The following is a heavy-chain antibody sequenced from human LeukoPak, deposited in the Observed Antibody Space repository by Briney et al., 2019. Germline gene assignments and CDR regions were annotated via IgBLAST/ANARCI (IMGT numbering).Heavy chain of an antibody. CDR3: AREYRDYGSGSPDFFDY. D-gene: IGHD3-10*01. Sequence: KPSETLSLTCTVSGGSISSYYWSWIRQPPGKGLEWIGYIYYSGSTNYNPSLKSRVTISVDTSKNQFSLKLSSVTAADTAVYYCAREYRDYGSGSPDFFDYWGQGTLSPSPQ. CDR1: GGSISSYY. CDR2: IYYSGST. J-gene: IGHJ4*02. V-gene: IGHV4-59*12.